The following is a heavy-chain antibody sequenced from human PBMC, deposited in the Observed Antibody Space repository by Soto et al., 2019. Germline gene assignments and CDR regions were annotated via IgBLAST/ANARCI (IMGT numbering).Heavy chain of an antibody. CDR3: AKDSDSGVIIYYFDY. J-gene: IGHJ4*02. CDR1: GFNFGTYG. D-gene: IGHD3-10*01. Sequence: QVQLVESGGGVVQPGRSLRLSCVGSGFNFGTYGIHWVRQAPVKGLEWVAVISSDGRLHYHADSVKGGFTVSRDNSRNALLLQRCRLRAEDKAVYYCAKDSDSGVIIYYFDYLGQGTLVTVSS. V-gene: IGHV3-30*18. CDR2: ISSDGRLH.